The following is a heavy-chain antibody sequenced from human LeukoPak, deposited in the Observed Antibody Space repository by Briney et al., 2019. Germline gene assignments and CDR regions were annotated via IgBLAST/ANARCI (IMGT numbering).Heavy chain of an antibody. CDR1: GGSISSGDYY. CDR2: IYYSGST. J-gene: IGHJ4*02. D-gene: IGHD3-10*01. V-gene: IGHV4-30-4*01. CDR3: ARARTYYYGSGSYSFDY. Sequence: PSETLSLTCTVSGGSISSGDYYWSWIRQPPGKGLEWIGYIYYSGSTYYNPPLKSRVTISVDTSKNQFSLKLSSVTAADTAVYYCARARTYYYGSGSYSFDYWGQGTLVTVSS.